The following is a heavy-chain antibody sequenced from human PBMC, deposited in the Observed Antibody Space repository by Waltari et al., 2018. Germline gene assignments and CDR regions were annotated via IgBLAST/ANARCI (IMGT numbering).Heavy chain of an antibody. CDR3: ARLPRGSVIIGAFDI. CDR1: GDSIRSHF. Sequence: VQLQESGPGLVKPSETLSLRCNVSGDSIRSHFWSWIRQAPGKGLEGIGHMYFSGTKAYNPSLNSRVAISIDTSKNHFSLSLRSVTAADTAIYYCARLPRGSVIIGAFDIWGQGTQVTVSS. J-gene: IGHJ3*02. V-gene: IGHV4-59*11. CDR2: MYFSGTK. D-gene: IGHD3-22*01.